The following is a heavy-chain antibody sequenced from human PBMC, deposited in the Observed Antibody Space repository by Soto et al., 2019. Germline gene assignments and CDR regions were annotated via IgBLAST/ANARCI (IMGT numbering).Heavy chain of an antibody. CDR3: ARTTMIERNFDY. CDR1: GDSISSGDYY. CDR2: IYHSGSA. V-gene: IGHV4-31*03. D-gene: IGHD4-17*01. J-gene: IGHJ4*02. Sequence: QVQLQESGPGLVKPSQTLSLTCTVSGDSISSGDYYWSWIRQLPGKGLDWMGYIYHSGSAYYNPSLKSRITISVDTSKNQFSLHLSSVTAADTALYYCARTTMIERNFDYWGQGTLVTVSS.